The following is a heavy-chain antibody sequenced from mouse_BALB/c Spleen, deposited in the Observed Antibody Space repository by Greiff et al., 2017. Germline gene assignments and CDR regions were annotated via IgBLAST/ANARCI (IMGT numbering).Heavy chain of an antibody. J-gene: IGHJ3*01. V-gene: IGHV5-17*02. D-gene: IGHD2-1*01. CDR2: ISSGSSTI. CDR3: AYGNPFAY. Sequence: EVQLVESGGGLVQPGGSRKLSCAASGFTFSSFGMHWVRQAPEKGLEWVAYISSGSSTIYYADTVKGRFTISRDNPKNTLFLQMTSLRSEDTAMYYCAYGNPFAYWGQGTLVTVSA. CDR1: GFTFSSFG.